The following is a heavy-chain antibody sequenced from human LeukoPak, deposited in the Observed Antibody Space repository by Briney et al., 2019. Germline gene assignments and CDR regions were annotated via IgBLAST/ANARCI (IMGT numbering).Heavy chain of an antibody. Sequence: TGGSLRLSCAASGFTFSSYGMHWVRQAPGKGLEWVSGISWNSGSIGYADSVKGRFTISRDNAKNSLYLQMNSLRAEDTALYYCAKDTSDILTGSSAYYFDYWGQGTLVTVSS. CDR2: ISWNSGSI. CDR1: GFTFSSYG. J-gene: IGHJ4*02. D-gene: IGHD3-9*01. V-gene: IGHV3-9*01. CDR3: AKDTSDILTGSSAYYFDY.